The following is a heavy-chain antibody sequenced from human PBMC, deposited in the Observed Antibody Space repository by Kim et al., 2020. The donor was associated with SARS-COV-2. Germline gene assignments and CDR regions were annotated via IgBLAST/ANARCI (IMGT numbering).Heavy chain of an antibody. CDR1: GFTFSSYA. CDR3: ARLGYCSDDTCYSYAFDI. Sequence: GGSLRLSCAASGFTFSSYAIHWVRQAPGKGLEWVAVTSYDGSNKYYADSVKGRFTISRDNSKNTLYLQMNSLRAEDTAVYYCARLGYCSDDTCYSYAFDIWGHGIMVTVSS. D-gene: IGHD2-15*01. J-gene: IGHJ3*02. CDR2: TSYDGSNK. V-gene: IGHV3-30*04.